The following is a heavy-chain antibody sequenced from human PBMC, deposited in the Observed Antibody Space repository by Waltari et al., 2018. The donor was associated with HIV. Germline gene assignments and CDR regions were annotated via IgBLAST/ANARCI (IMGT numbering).Heavy chain of an antibody. J-gene: IGHJ6*02. Sequence: EVQLVESGGGLVQPGGSLRLSCAASGSTFSTYWMTWVRQAPGKGVEWLAKIKQDGSKKYYVDSVKGRFTVSRDNNKKSLYLQMSSLRAEDTAVYYCARDLKDYDFWSPVDVWGQGTTVTVSS. CDR1: GSTFSTYW. CDR2: IKQDGSKK. CDR3: ARDLKDYDFWSPVDV. D-gene: IGHD3-3*01. V-gene: IGHV3-7*01.